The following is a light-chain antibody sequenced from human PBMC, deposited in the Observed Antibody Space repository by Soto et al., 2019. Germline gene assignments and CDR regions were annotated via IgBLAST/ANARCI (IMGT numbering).Light chain of an antibody. CDR3: QQYYNWPRT. CDR2: GAS. J-gene: IGKJ1*01. V-gene: IGKV3-15*01. CDR1: QSVTSS. Sequence: EIVMTQSPATLSVSPGEGATLSCRASQSVTSSLAWYQQKPGQAPRLLIYGASTRATGIPARFSGSGSGTVFTLTISSLQSEDFAVYFCQQYYNWPRTFGQGTKVEIK.